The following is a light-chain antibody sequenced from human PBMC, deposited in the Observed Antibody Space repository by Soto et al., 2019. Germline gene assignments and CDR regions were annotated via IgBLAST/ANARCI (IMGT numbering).Light chain of an antibody. J-gene: IGLJ2*01. Sequence: QAVLTQSPSASASLGASVKLTCTLSSGHSSYAIAWHQQQPEKGPRYLMKLNSDGSHSKGDGIPDRFSGSSSGAERSLTISSLQSEDEADYYCQTWGTGIRVVFGGGTKVTVL. CDR1: SGHSSYA. V-gene: IGLV4-69*01. CDR2: LNSDGSH. CDR3: QTWGTGIRVV.